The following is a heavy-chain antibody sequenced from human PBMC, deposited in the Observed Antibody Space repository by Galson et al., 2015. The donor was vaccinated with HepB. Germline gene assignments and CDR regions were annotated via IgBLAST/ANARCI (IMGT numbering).Heavy chain of an antibody. CDR3: AGAGIAVAAATSYYYGMDV. Sequence: SVKVSCKASGYTFTSYAMHWVRQAPGQRLEWMGWINAGNGNTKYSQKFQGRVTITRDTSASTAYMELSSLRSEDTAVYYCAGAGIAVAAATSYYYGMDVWGQGTTVTVSS. CDR2: INAGNGNT. V-gene: IGHV1-3*01. CDR1: GYTFTSYA. J-gene: IGHJ6*02. D-gene: IGHD6-19*01.